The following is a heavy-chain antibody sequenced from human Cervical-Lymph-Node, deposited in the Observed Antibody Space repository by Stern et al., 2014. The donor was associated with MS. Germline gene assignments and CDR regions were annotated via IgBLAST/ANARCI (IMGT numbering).Heavy chain of an antibody. CDR3: ARDPASGFYGMDV. J-gene: IGHJ6*02. CDR1: GYTFTAYF. D-gene: IGHD3-10*01. CDR2: INPISGGT. V-gene: IGHV1-2*06. Sequence: VQLVESGAEVRKPGASVKVSCKASGYTFTAYFIHWVRQAPGQGLEWLGRINPISGGTDQSQRFQGRVTMTRDTSISTAYRDLSRLRSDDTAVYYCARDPASGFYGMDVWGQGTTVTVSS.